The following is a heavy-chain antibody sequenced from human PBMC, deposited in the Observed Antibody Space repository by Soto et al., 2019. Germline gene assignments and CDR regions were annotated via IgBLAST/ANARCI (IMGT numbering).Heavy chain of an antibody. CDR1: DGKFVDFG. D-gene: IGHD3-3*01. CDR3: ARGIRFLECEFDY. J-gene: IGHJ4*02. Sequence: LPCTVVDGKFVDFGGRRILQPPGNGLKWIGENKQRGSPNYNPSLKSRVTISVDTSNNQFSLKLSSVTAADTAVYYCARGIRFLECEFDYWGQRTLGTVSS. V-gene: IGHV4-34*01. CDR2: NKQRGSP.